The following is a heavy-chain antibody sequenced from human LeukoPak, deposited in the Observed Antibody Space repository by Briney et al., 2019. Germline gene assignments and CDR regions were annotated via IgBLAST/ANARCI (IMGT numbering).Heavy chain of an antibody. V-gene: IGHV3-23*01. J-gene: IGHJ3*01. CDR3: ARCQIAAAGTGAFDV. D-gene: IGHD6-13*01. CDR2: FSATDGST. Sequence: GGSLRLFCAASGFSFSTYAMTWVRQAPGKGLEWVSAFSATDGSTQYAESVKGRFTISKDSTTNTLFLQINSLRAEDTAVYYCARCQIAAAGTGAFDVWGQGTMVTVSS. CDR1: GFSFSTYA.